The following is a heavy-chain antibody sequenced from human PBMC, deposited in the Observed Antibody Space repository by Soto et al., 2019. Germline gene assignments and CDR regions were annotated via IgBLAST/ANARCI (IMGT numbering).Heavy chain of an antibody. V-gene: IGHV3-21*01. CDR3: ARDPLCPLHGDDY. CDR1: GFTFSSYS. J-gene: IGHJ4*02. Sequence: EVQLVESGGGLVKPGGSLRLSCAASGFTFSSYSMNWVRQAPGKGLEWVSSISSSSSYIYYADSVKGRFTISRDNAKNSLYLQMNSLRAEDTAVYYCARDPLCPLHGDDYWGQGTLVTVSS. CDR2: ISSSSSYI. D-gene: IGHD2-21*01.